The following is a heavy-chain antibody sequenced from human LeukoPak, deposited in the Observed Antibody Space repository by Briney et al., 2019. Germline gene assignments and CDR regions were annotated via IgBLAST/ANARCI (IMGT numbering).Heavy chain of an antibody. CDR3: ARSQSSSLIDY. D-gene: IGHD6-13*01. CDR1: GFSFSAYG. J-gene: IGHJ4*02. Sequence: GSLRLSCAAPGFSFSAYGVHWVRQAPGKGLEWVAVIWYDGSSKDYADSVKGRFTLSRDNSKNTLYLQMNSLTVEDTAVYYCARSQSSSLIDYWGQGTLVTVSS. CDR2: IWYDGSSK. V-gene: IGHV3-33*01.